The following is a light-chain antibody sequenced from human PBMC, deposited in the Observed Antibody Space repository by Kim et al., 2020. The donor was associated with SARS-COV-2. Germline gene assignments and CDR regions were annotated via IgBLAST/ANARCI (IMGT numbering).Light chain of an antibody. CDR1: NIGRKN. CDR2: RDT. CDR3: QVWDSNTWV. J-gene: IGLJ3*02. Sequence: VERGQTATITCEGNNIGRKNVNCYQQRPGQAPVLVIYRDTNRPSGIPERFSGSNSGNTATLTISRAQAGDDSDFYCQVWDSNTWVFGGGTKLTVL. V-gene: IGLV3-9*01.